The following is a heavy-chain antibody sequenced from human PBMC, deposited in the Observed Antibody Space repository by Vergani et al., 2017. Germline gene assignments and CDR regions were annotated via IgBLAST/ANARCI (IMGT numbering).Heavy chain of an antibody. D-gene: IGHD3-3*01. CDR1: GFTFSSYS. CDR2: ISSSSSYI. Sequence: EVQLVESGGGLVKPGGSLRLSCAASGFTFSSYSMNWVRQAPGKGLEWVSSISSSSSYIYYADSVKGRFTISRDNSKNTLYLQMNSLRAEDTAVYYCARDLTIFGVVIMYDWGQGTLVTVSS. J-gene: IGHJ4*02. CDR3: ARDLTIFGVVIMYD. V-gene: IGHV3-21*01.